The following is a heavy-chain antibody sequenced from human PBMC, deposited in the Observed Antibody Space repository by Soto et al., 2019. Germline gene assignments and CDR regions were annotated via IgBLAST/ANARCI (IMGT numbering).Heavy chain of an antibody. J-gene: IGHJ4*02. D-gene: IGHD3-3*01. CDR3: AKASPIYDFWSGYFFDY. CDR1: GFTFSSYA. CDR2: ISGSGGST. V-gene: IGHV3-23*01. Sequence: EVQLLESGGGLVQPGGSLRLSCAASGFTFSSYAMSWVRQAPGKGLEWVSAISGSGGSTYYADSVKGRFTISRDNSKNTLYLQMNSLRADDTAVYYCAKASPIYDFWSGYFFDYWGQGTLVTVSS.